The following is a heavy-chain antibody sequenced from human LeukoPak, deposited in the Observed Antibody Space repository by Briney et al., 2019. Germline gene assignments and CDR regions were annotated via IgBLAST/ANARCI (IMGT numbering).Heavy chain of an antibody. Sequence: SETLSLTCAVSGGSFSGYYWSWIRQPPAKGLEWIGEINHSGSTNYNPSLKSRVTISVDTSKNQFSLKLSSVTAADTAVYYCARIPGIVVVPAAMGIDAFDIWGQGTMVTVSS. CDR3: ARIPGIVVVPAAMGIDAFDI. V-gene: IGHV4-34*01. D-gene: IGHD2-2*01. CDR1: GGSFSGYY. CDR2: INHSGST. J-gene: IGHJ3*02.